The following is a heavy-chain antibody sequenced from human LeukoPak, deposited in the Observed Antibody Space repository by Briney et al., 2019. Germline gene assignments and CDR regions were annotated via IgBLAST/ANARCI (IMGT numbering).Heavy chain of an antibody. CDR1: GFTFSSYA. Sequence: QSGGSLRLSCAASGFTFSSYAMSWVRQAPGKGLEWVSAISGSGGSTYYADSVKGRFTISRDSSKNTLYLQMNSLRAEDTAVYYCAKDGDPYYYGSGSYYSWGQGTLVTVSS. CDR3: AKDGDPYYYGSGSYYS. CDR2: ISGSGGST. V-gene: IGHV3-23*01. D-gene: IGHD3-10*01. J-gene: IGHJ5*02.